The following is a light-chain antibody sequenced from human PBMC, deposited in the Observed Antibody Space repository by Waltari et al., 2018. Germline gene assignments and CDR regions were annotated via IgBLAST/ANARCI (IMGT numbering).Light chain of an antibody. Sequence: QSALPQPASVSGSPGPSLTISCTGTSSAVGSYNLVPWYQQHPGKAPKLMIYEVSKRPSGVSNRFSGSKSGNTAALTISGLQAEDEADYYCCSYAGSSTFVFGGGTKLTVL. CDR3: CSYAGSSTFV. J-gene: IGLJ2*01. V-gene: IGLV2-23*02. CDR2: EVS. CDR1: SSAVGSYNL.